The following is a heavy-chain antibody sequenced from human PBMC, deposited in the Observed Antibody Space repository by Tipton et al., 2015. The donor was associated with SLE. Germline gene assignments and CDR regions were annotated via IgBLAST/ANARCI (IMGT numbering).Heavy chain of an antibody. J-gene: IGHJ4*02. Sequence: TLSLTCTVSSGSVSNGAYYWSWIRQHPGKGLEWIGYVFSSGTTYYNPSLKGRLSLSLDTSQNQLSLKLSYVTSADTAVYYCARYFYDSSGVCLFDFWGQGTLVTVSS. CDR2: VFSSGTT. CDR3: ARYFYDSSGVCLFDF. CDR1: SGSVSNGAYY. D-gene: IGHD3-22*01. V-gene: IGHV4-31*03.